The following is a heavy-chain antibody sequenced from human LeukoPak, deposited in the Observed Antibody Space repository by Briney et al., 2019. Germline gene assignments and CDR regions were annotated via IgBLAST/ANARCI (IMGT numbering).Heavy chain of an antibody. CDR2: IYYSGST. V-gene: IGHV4-31*11. CDR3: ARGGEMDEPGNWFDP. Sequence: PSETLSLTCAVSGGSISSGGYYWSWIRQHPGKGLEWIGYIYYSGSTYYNPSLKSRVTISVDTSKNQFSLKLSSVTAADTAVYYCARGGEMDEPGNWFDPWGQGTPVTVSS. J-gene: IGHJ5*02. D-gene: IGHD3-16*01. CDR1: GGSISSGGYY.